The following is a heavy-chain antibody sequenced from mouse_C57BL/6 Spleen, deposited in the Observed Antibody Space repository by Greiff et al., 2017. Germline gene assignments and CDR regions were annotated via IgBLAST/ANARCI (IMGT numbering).Heavy chain of an antibody. D-gene: IGHD2-5*01. V-gene: IGHV1-82*01. J-gene: IGHJ4*01. CDR1: GYAFSSSW. Sequence: QVQLQQSGPELVKPGASVKISCKASGYAFSSSWMNWVKQRPGKGLEWIGRIYPGDGDTNYNGKFKGKATLTADKSSSTAYMQLSSLTSEDSAVYFCARDYSNYYAMDYGGQGTSVTVSS. CDR2: IYPGDGDT. CDR3: ARDYSNYYAMDY.